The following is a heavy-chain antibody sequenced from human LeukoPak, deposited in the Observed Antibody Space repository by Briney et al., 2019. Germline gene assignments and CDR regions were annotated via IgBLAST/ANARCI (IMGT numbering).Heavy chain of an antibody. CDR2: IIPIFGTA. D-gene: IGHD3-10*01. J-gene: IGHJ5*02. V-gene: IGHV1-69*05. CDR1: GGTFSSYA. Sequence: GASVKVSCKASGGTFSSYAISWVRQAPGQGLEWMGRIIPIFGTANYAQKFQGRVTITTDESTSTAYMELSSLRSEDTAVYYCARDHRWFGELTDPWGQGTLVTVSS. CDR3: ARDHRWFGELTDP.